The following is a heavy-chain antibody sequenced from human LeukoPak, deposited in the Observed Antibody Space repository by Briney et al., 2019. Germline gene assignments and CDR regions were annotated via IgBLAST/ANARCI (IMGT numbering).Heavy chain of an antibody. V-gene: IGHV1-69*05. D-gene: IGHD6-19*01. Sequence: SVKVSCKASGGTFSSYAISWVRQAPGQGLEWMGGIIPIFGTANYAQKFQGRVTITKDESTSTAYMELSSLRSEDTAVYYCARNVAGTIQAFDIWGQGTMVTVSS. CDR3: ARNVAGTIQAFDI. J-gene: IGHJ3*02. CDR2: IIPIFGTA. CDR1: GGTFSSYA.